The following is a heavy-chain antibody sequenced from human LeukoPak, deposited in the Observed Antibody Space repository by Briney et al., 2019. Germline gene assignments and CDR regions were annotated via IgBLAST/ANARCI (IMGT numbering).Heavy chain of an antibody. J-gene: IGHJ4*02. D-gene: IGHD2-15*01. CDR2: ISGTTGNT. Sequence: GGSLRLSCAASGFTFSNYAMSWVRQAPGKGLEWVSTISGTTGNTYYADSVKGRFTISRDNSKSTMYLQMNSLRAEDTAVYYCANVFRSGGSCYPDWGQGALVTVSS. CDR3: ANVFRSGGSCYPD. V-gene: IGHV3-23*01. CDR1: GFTFSNYA.